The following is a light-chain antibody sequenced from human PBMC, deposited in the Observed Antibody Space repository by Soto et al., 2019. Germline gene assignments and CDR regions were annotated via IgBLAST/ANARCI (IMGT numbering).Light chain of an antibody. V-gene: IGLV2-8*01. CDR1: SGDVGGYNY. J-gene: IGLJ1*01. Sequence: QSVLTQPPSASGSPGQSVTISCTGASGDVGGYNYVSWYQQHPGKAPKLMIYEVTKRPSGVPDRFSASKSGNTASLTISGLQAEDEADYYCCSYAGSYTYVFGTGTKVTVL. CDR3: CSYAGSYTYV. CDR2: EVT.